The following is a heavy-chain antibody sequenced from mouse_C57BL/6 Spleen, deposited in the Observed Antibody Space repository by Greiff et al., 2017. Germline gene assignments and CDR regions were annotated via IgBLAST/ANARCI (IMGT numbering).Heavy chain of an antibody. CDR3: ARKDYYGSSPYWYFDV. J-gene: IGHJ1*03. Sequence: VQLQQSGPELVKPGASVKISCKASGYSFTDYNMNWVKQSNGKSLEWIGVINPNYGTTSYNQKFKGKATLTVDQSSSTAYMQLNSLTSEDSAVDYCARKDYYGSSPYWYFDVWGTGTTVTVSS. CDR1: GYSFTDYN. V-gene: IGHV1-39*01. D-gene: IGHD1-1*01. CDR2: INPNYGTT.